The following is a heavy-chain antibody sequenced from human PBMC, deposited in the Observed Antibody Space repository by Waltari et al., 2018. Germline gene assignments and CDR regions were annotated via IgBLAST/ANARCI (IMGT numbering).Heavy chain of an antibody. Sequence: QVQLQQWGAGLLKPSETLSLTCAVYGGSFSGYYWSWIRQPPGKGLEWIGYIYYSGSTNYNPSLKSRVTISVDTSKNQFSLKLSSVTAADTAVYYCARVPDAFDIWGQGTMVTVSS. CDR1: GGSFSGYY. CDR3: ARVPDAFDI. CDR2: IYYSGST. V-gene: IGHV4-34*11. J-gene: IGHJ3*02.